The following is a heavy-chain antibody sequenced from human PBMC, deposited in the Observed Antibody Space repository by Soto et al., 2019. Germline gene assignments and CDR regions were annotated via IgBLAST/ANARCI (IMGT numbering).Heavy chain of an antibody. Sequence: PSETLSLTCTVSGGSISSYYWSWIRQPPGKGLEWIGYIYCSGSTNYNPSLKSRVTISVDTSKNQFSLKLSSVTAADTAVYYCARVARRWFDPWGQGTLVTVSS. CDR2: IYCSGST. V-gene: IGHV4-59*01. J-gene: IGHJ5*02. CDR1: GGSISSYY. CDR3: ARVARRWFDP.